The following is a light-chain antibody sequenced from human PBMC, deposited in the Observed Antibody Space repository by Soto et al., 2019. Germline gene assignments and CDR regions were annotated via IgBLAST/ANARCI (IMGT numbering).Light chain of an antibody. CDR2: EDS. CDR1: GSNIGKNY. J-gene: IGLJ1*01. Sequence: QSVLTQPPSVSVAPGQKVTISCSGSGSNIGKNYVSWYQQLPGTAPKLLIYEDSRRPSGIPDRFSGSKSGTSATLGITGLQTGDEADYYCGSWDSSLSAVAFGTGTKLTVL. CDR3: GSWDSSLSAVA. V-gene: IGLV1-51*02.